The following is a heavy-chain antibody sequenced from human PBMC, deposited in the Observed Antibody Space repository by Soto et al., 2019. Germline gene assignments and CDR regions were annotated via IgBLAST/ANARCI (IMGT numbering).Heavy chain of an antibody. CDR1: GFTFSSCS. J-gene: IGHJ4*02. V-gene: IGHV3-48*02. CDR3: AKYCSSDVCFDY. CDR2: ISGSGDTQ. D-gene: IGHD2-8*01. Sequence: GGSLRLSCASSGFTFSSCSMNWVRQAPGKGLEWVSFISGSGDTQYYADSVKGRFTISRDNAKNSLYLQMSSLRDEDTAVYYCAKYCSSDVCFDYWRQGTLVTVSS.